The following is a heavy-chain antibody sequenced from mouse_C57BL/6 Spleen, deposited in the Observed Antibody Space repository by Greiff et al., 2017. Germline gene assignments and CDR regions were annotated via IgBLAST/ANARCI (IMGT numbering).Heavy chain of an antibody. V-gene: IGHV1-19*01. D-gene: IGHD2-1*01. CDR1: GYTFTDYY. CDR3: ARGGNPFDY. Sequence: EVKLMESGPVLVKPGASVKMSCKASGYTFTDYYMNWVKQSHGKSLEWIGVINPYNGGTSYNQKFKGKATLTVDKSSSTAYMELNSLTSEDSAVYYCARGGNPFDYWGQGTTLTVSS. J-gene: IGHJ2*01. CDR2: INPYNGGT.